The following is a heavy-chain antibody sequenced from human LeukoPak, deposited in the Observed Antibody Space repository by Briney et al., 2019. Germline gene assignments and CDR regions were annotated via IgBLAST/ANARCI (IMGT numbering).Heavy chain of an antibody. CDR3: AHYDSSGYHAFDI. CDR2: INSDGGTT. V-gene: IGHV3-74*01. D-gene: IGHD3-22*01. Sequence: GGSLRLSCAASGFTFSSYWMHWVRQPPGKGLVWVSRINSDGGTTSYADSVKGRFTISRDNAKNTLYLQMNSLRTEDTAVYYCAHYDSSGYHAFDIWGQGTMVTVSS. CDR1: GFTFSSYW. J-gene: IGHJ3*02.